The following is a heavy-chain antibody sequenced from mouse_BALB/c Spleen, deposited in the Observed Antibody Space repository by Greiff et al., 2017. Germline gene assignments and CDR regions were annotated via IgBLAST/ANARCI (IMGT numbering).Heavy chain of an antibody. D-gene: IGHD1-1*01. J-gene: IGHJ2*01. CDR3: ARSYYDGSSYFDY. CDR2: IYPGDGDT. Sequence: QVQLQQSGAELVRPGSSVKISCKASGYAFSSYWMNWVKQRPGQGLEWIGQIYPGDGDTNYNGKFKGKATLTADKSSSTAYMQLSSLTSEDSAVYFCARSYYDGSSYFDYWGQGTTLTVAS. V-gene: IGHV1-80*01. CDR1: GYAFSSYW.